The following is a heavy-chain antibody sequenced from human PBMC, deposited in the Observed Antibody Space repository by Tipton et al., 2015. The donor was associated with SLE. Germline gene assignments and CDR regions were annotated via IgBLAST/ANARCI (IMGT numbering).Heavy chain of an antibody. CDR1: GGFLRDYF. D-gene: IGHD3-22*01. V-gene: IGHV4-34*01. Sequence: AGLVKPSETLSLTCDVYGGFLRDYFWSWIRQPPGKGLEWIGEIDQSGSTNYNPSLKSRVTMSGDTSKNEFSLKLISVTAADTAVYYCVRGPRGSSGYPSWGRGTLVTVSS. J-gene: IGHJ4*02. CDR2: IDQSGST. CDR3: VRGPRGSSGYPS.